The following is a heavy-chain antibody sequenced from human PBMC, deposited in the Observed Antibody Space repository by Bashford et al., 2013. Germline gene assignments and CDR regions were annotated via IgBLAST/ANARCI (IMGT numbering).Heavy chain of an antibody. J-gene: IGHJ4*02. CDR3: AKGSSSPTIFDY. Sequence: SGGPVRLSCAASGFIFSNAWMSWVRQAPGKGLEWVGRIKSKTDGGTADCAAPVKGRFIISRDDSKNTLYLQMNSLRAEDTAVYYCAKGSSSPTIFDYWGQGTLVTVSS. D-gene: IGHD6-6*01. CDR1: GFIFSNAW. CDR2: IKSKTDGGTA. V-gene: IGHV3-15*01.